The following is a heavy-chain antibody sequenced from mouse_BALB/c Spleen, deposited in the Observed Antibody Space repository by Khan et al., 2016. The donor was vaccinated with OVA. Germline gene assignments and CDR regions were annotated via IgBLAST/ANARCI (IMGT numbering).Heavy chain of an antibody. J-gene: IGHJ3*01. CDR3: ARAGYGGFAY. CDR2: ISDGGSYT. CDR1: GFTFSDYY. V-gene: IGHV5-4*02. Sequence: EVELVESGGDLVKPGGSLKLSCAASGFTFSDYYMYWVRQTPEKRLEWVATISDGGSYTYYPDSVKGRFTISRDNAKNNLYLQMSRLKSEDTAMYYCARAGYGGFAYWGQGTLVTVSA. D-gene: IGHD1-1*02.